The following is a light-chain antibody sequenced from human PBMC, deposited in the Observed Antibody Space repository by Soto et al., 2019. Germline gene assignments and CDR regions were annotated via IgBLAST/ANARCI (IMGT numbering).Light chain of an antibody. CDR3: QQYGSSGT. Sequence: EIVLTQSPGTLSLSPGERATLSCRASQSVGSFYLAWYQQKPGQAPRLLIYDASSRATGIPDRFSGSGSGTDFTLTISRLEPEDFAVYYCQQYGSSGTFGQGTKVDNK. V-gene: IGKV3-20*01. J-gene: IGKJ1*01. CDR1: QSVGSFY. CDR2: DAS.